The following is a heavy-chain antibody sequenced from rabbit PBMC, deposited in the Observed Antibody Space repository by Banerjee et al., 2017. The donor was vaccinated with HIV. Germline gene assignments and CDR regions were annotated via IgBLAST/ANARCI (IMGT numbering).Heavy chain of an antibody. J-gene: IGHJ4*01. CDR1: GFSFSGSYY. D-gene: IGHD5-1*01. CDR2: IYTSSGST. V-gene: IGHV1S40*01. CDR3: ARGYTTNGYGSDL. Sequence: QSLEESGGDLVKPGASLTLTCTASGFSFSGSYYMCWVRQAPGKGLEWITCIYTSSGSTAYASWAKGRFTISKTSSTTVTLQMTSLTAADTATYFCARGYTTNGYGSDLWGPGTLVTVS.